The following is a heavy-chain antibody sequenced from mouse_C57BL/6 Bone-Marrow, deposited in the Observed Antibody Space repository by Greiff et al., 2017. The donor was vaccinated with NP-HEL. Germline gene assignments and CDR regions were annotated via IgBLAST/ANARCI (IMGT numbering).Heavy chain of an antibody. CDR3: ARTRYGSSYEGAMDY. V-gene: IGHV1-50*01. Sequence: QVQLQQPGAELVKPGASVKLSCKASGYTFTSYWMQWVKQRPGQGLEWIGEIDPSDSYTNYNQKFKGKATLPVVPSSSSASMQLISLTSEASAVYYCARTRYGSSYEGAMDYWGQGTSVTVSS. CDR1: GYTFTSYW. J-gene: IGHJ4*01. CDR2: IDPSDSYT. D-gene: IGHD1-1*01.